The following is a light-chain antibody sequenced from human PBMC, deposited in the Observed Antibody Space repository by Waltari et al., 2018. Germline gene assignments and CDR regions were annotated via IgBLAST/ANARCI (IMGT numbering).Light chain of an antibody. J-gene: IGKJ1*01. Sequence: EIVLPQSPSSLSSSPGERVTLSCRPSQSVSRTLAWYQQKPGQAPRLLIFGASNRATGIPDRFSGSGSGTDFSLTISRLVPVDVAVYYCQHYVSLPATFGQGTKVEIK. V-gene: IGKV3-20*01. CDR3: QHYVSLPAT. CDR1: QSVSRT. CDR2: GAS.